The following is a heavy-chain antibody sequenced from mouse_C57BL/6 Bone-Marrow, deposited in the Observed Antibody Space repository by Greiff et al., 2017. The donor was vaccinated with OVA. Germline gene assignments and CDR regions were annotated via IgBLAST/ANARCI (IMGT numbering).Heavy chain of an antibody. CDR2: IRNKANGYTT. D-gene: IGHD2-5*01. CDR3: ARSYYSNYVWYFDV. J-gene: IGHJ1*03. V-gene: IGHV7-3*01. CDR1: GFTFTDYY. Sequence: EVKLVESGGGLVQPGGSLSLSCAASGFTFTDYYMSWVRQPPGKALEWLGFIRNKANGYTTEYSASVKGRFTISRDNSQSILYLQMNALRAEDSATYYCARSYYSNYVWYFDVWGTGTTVTVSS.